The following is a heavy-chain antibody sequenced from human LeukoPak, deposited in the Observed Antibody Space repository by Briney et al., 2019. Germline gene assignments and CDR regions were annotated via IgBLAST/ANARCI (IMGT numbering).Heavy chain of an antibody. Sequence: PSETLSLTCTVSGGSISSGGYYWSWIRQPPGKGLEWIGYIYHSGSTYYNPSLKSRVTISVDRSKNQFSLKLSSVTAADTAVYYCARVMREWEFRKSPRVEDYFDYWGQGTLVTVSS. J-gene: IGHJ4*02. D-gene: IGHD1-26*01. CDR2: IYHSGST. V-gene: IGHV4-30-2*01. CDR3: ARVMREWEFRKSPRVEDYFDY. CDR1: GGSISSGGYY.